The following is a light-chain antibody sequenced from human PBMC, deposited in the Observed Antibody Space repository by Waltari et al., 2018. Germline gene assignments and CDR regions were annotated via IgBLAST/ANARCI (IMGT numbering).Light chain of an antibody. CDR1: GLPKPY. J-gene: IGLJ2*01. CDR2: DDN. V-gene: IGLV3-10*01. Sequence: YDLTQPPSVSVSPGQTAAITCSGDGLPKPYTFWYQQTSGQAPVLVMYDDNKRPSGIPGRFSGSSAGTGATLTITGAQVDDEADYYCYSKDTDGGSQGKIGGGTKLTVL. CDR3: YSKDTDGGSQGK.